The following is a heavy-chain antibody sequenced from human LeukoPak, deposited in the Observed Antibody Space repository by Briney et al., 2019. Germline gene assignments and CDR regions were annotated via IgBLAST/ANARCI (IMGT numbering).Heavy chain of an antibody. J-gene: IGHJ5*02. Sequence: SVKVSCKASGGTFSSYGISWVRQAPGQVLEWVGGIIPIFGTANYAQKFQDRVTITADESTSTAYMELSSLRSEDTAVYYCARAHYYGSGSYNWFDPWGQGTLVTVSS. CDR3: ARAHYYGSGSYNWFDP. CDR2: IIPIFGTA. D-gene: IGHD3-10*01. V-gene: IGHV1-69*13. CDR1: GGTFSSYG.